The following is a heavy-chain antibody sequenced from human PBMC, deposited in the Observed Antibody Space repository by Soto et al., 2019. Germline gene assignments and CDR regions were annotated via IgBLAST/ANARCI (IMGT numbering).Heavy chain of an antibody. CDR1: GGSISSGGYY. J-gene: IGHJ4*02. CDR2: IYYSGST. V-gene: IGHV4-31*02. Sequence: SETLSLTWTVSGGSISSGGYYWSWIRQHPGKGLEWIGYIYYSGSTYYNPSLKSRVTISVDTSKNQFSLKLSSVTAADTAVYYCAREVVGATRIDYWGQGTLVTVSS. D-gene: IGHD1-26*01. CDR3: AREVVGATRIDY.